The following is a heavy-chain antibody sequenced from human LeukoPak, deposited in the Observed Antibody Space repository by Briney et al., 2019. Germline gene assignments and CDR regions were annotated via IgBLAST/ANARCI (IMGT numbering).Heavy chain of an antibody. CDR1: GCSFTSYW. CDR3: XXXXXXXXXXXXXXXXXPXXXDI. Sequence: CXXXGCSFTSYWIGWVRQLPGKGLEWMGIIYPGDSETRYSPSFQGQVTISADKSISTPCLEWSSLQAADAAMNYWXXXXXXXXXXXXXXXXXPXXXDIWGQXTXVTVSS. V-gene: IGHV5-51*01. CDR2: IYPGDSET. J-gene: IGHJ3*02.